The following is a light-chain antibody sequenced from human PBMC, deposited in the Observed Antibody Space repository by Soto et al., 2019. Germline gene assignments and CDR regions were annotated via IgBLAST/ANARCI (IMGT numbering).Light chain of an antibody. Sequence: EMVMTQSPLSLPVTPGEPASISCRSSQSLLHSNGYNYLDWYLQKPGQSPQLLIYLGSNRASGVPDRFSGSGSGTDFTLKISRVEAEDVGVYYCMQALQTPRTFGQGTKV. CDR3: MQALQTPRT. CDR2: LGS. V-gene: IGKV2-28*01. CDR1: QSLLHSNGYNY. J-gene: IGKJ1*01.